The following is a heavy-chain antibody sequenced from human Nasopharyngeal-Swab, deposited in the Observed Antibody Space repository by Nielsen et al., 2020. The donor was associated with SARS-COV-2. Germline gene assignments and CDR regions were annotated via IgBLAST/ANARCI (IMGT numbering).Heavy chain of an antibody. V-gene: IGHV3-74*01. D-gene: IGHD2-15*01. CDR2: IDTDGTIT. J-gene: IGHJ4*02. CDR1: GSTFSTYW. Sequence: GSLRLSCAASGSTFSTYWMHWVRPPPGKGLLWVSRIDTDGTITDYADSVKGRFTISRDNAKNTLYLQMNSLRAEDTAVYYCARDVGGRDNYWGQGALVTVSS. CDR3: ARDVGGRDNY.